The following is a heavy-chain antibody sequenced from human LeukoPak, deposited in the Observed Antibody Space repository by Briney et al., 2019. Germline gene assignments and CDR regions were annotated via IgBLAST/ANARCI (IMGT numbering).Heavy chain of an antibody. V-gene: IGHV3-11*01. D-gene: IGHD3-9*01. J-gene: IGHJ4*02. CDR2: ISSSGSTI. Sequence: GGSLRLSCAASGVTFSGYYMSWIRQAPGKGLEWVSYISSSGSTIYYAASVKGRFTISRDNAQNTLHLQMNTLRAEDTAVYYCAKDWNLLTVYTDYWGQGTLLTASS. CDR3: AKDWNLLTVYTDY. CDR1: GVTFSGYY.